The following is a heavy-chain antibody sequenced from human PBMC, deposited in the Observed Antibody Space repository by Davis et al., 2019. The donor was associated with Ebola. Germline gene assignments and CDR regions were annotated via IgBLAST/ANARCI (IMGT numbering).Heavy chain of an antibody. CDR2: ISSNGGST. CDR1: GFTFSSYS. J-gene: IGHJ4*02. D-gene: IGHD3-10*01. CDR3: VKVLLWFGELAGFDY. Sequence: GESLKTSCAASGFTFSSYSMNWVRQAPGKGLEYVSAISSNGGSTYYADSVKGRFTISRDNSKNTLYLQMSSLRAEDTAVYYCVKVLLWFGELAGFDYWGQGTLVTVSS. V-gene: IGHV3-64D*08.